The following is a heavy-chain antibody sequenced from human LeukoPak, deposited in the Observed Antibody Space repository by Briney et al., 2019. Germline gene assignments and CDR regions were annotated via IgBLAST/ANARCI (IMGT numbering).Heavy chain of an antibody. J-gene: IGHJ4*02. CDR1: GFTFSNAG. Sequence: GGSLRLSCAASGFTFSNAGLSWVRQAQGKGLEWVAVISYDGSNKYYADSVKGRFTISRDNSKNTLYLQMNSLRAEDTAVYYCASAARGDNFGSSLWGQGTLVTVSS. D-gene: IGHD2-21*01. V-gene: IGHV3-30-3*01. CDR2: ISYDGSNK. CDR3: ASAARGDNFGSSL.